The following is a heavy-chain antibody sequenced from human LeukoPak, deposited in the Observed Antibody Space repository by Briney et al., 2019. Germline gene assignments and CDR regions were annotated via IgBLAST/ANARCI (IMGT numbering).Heavy chain of an antibody. V-gene: IGHV3-30*18. CDR1: GFTFSSYA. D-gene: IGHD1-26*01. Sequence: GGSLRLSCAASGFTFSSYAMHWVRQAPGKGPEWVALISYGGDNEYYADSVKGRFTISRDNSKNTLYLQMNSLRAEDTAVYYCAKDTGATLYYFDYWGQGILVTVSS. J-gene: IGHJ4*02. CDR3: AKDTGATLYYFDY. CDR2: ISYGGDNE.